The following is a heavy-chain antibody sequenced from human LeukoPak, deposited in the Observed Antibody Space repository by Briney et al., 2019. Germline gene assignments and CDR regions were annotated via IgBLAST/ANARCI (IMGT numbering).Heavy chain of an antibody. Sequence: GGSLRLSCAASGFTFSSYQMSWVRQAPGKGLEWVSSISTSSSYIYYADSVKGRFTISRDNAKKSLYLQMNRLRAEDTAVYYCARGQDTVLTSRDAFDFWGQGTMVTVSS. V-gene: IGHV3-21*01. D-gene: IGHD4-23*01. CDR2: ISTSSSYI. J-gene: IGHJ3*01. CDR1: GFTFSSYQ. CDR3: ARGQDTVLTSRDAFDF.